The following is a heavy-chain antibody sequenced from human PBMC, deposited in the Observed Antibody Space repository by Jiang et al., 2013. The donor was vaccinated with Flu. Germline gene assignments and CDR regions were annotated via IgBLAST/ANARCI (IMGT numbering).Heavy chain of an antibody. CDR2: TYYRSKWYS. V-gene: IGHV6-1*01. D-gene: IGHD6-13*01. J-gene: IGHJ4*02. CDR3: ARGHPIAATAINYFDY. CDR1: GDSVSSNSAA. Sequence: QTLSLTCAVSGDSVSSNSAAWNWIRRSPSRGLEWLGRTYYRSKWYSNYAVSVRSRITINPDTSKNQFSLQLSSVTPDDTAVYYCARGHPIAATAINYFDYWGQGTLVTVSS.